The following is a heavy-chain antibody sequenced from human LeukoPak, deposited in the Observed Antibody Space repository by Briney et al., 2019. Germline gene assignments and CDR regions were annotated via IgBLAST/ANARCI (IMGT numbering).Heavy chain of an antibody. CDR3: ARDPYYYYYMDV. Sequence: PGGSLRLSCAASGFTFSNYWMSWVRQAPGKGLEWVANIKQAESEKYYVDSVKGRFTISRDNAKNSLYLQMNSLRAEDTAVYYCARDPYYYYYMDVWGKGTTVTVSS. V-gene: IGHV3-7*01. J-gene: IGHJ6*03. CDR1: GFTFSNYW. CDR2: IKQAESEK.